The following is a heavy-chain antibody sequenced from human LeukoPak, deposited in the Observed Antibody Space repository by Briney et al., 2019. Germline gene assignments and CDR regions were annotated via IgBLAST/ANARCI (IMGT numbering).Heavy chain of an antibody. V-gene: IGHV4-30-4*08. CDR1: GDSFSSANYY. D-gene: IGHD3-10*01. J-gene: IGHJ4*02. Sequence: SETLSLTCTVSGDSFSSANYYWTWVRQPPGKGLEWIGYVYYDGSTYYHPSLQSRLAISVDTSKNQFSLNLTSVAAADTAVYYCVRGLTGYSYFFDYWGQGALATVSS. CDR2: VYYDGST. CDR3: VRGLTGYSYFFDY.